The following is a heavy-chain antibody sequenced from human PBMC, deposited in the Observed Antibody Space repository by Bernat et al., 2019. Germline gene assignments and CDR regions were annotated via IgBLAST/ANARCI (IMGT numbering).Heavy chain of an antibody. V-gene: IGHV3-33*01. CDR1: GFTFSSYG. Sequence: QVQLVESGGGVVQPGRSLRLSCAASGFTFSSYGMHWVRQAPGKGLEWVAVIWYDGSNKYYADSVKGRFTISRDNSKNTLYLQMNSLRAEDTALYYCAIGLVWHCLVPGAFDIWGQGTMVTVSS. J-gene: IGHJ3*02. D-gene: IGHD3-10*01. CDR3: AIGLVWHCLVPGAFDI. CDR2: IWYDGSNK.